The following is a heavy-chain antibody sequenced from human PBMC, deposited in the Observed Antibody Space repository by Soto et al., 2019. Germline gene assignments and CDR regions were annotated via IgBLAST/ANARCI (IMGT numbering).Heavy chain of an antibody. CDR3: ARDYGYGDYERDY. CDR2: IIPIFGTA. Sequence: ASVKVSCKASGGTFSSYAISWVRQAPGQGLEWMGGIIPIFGTANYAQKFQGTVTITADESTITAYLEMSSLKSEDTAVYYCARDYGYGDYERDYWGQGTLVTVSS. V-gene: IGHV1-69*13. D-gene: IGHD4-17*01. CDR1: GGTFSSYA. J-gene: IGHJ4*02.